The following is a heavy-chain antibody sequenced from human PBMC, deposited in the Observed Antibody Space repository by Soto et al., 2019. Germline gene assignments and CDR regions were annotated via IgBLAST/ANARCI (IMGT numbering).Heavy chain of an antibody. CDR2: ILPIFATA. CDR3: AGRCDSTTCLGHFDY. Sequence: QVQLVQSGAEVKKPGSSVKVSCKASGDTFNNYVVNWVRQAPGQGLEWLGGILPIFATANYAQKFQGRVTITADKSTRTAYMGLTSLRSEDTAVYYCAGRCDSTTCLGHFDYWGQGTLVTVAS. D-gene: IGHD2-2*01. V-gene: IGHV1-69*06. J-gene: IGHJ4*02. CDR1: GDTFNNYV.